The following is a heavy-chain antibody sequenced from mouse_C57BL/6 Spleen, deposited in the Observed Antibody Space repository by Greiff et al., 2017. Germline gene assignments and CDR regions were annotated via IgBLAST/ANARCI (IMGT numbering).Heavy chain of an antibody. Sequence: EVKLMESGGGLVQPGGSLKLSCAASGFTFSDYYMYWVRQTPEKRLEWVADISNGGGSTYYPDTVKGRFTISRDNAKNTLYLQMSRLKSEDTAMYYCARHRYGDDDAMDYWGQGTSVTVSS. CDR2: ISNGGGST. CDR1: GFTFSDYY. V-gene: IGHV5-12*01. CDR3: ARHRYGDDDAMDY. J-gene: IGHJ4*01. D-gene: IGHD2-2*01.